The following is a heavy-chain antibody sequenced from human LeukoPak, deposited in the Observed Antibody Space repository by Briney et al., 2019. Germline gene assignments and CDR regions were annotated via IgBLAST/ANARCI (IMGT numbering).Heavy chain of an antibody. D-gene: IGHD3-10*01. CDR3: ASGQRGGDIQH. Sequence: RASVKVSCKASGGTFSSYAISWVRQAPGQGLEWMGGIIPIFGTANYAQKFQGRVTITTDESTSTAYMELSSLRSEDTAVYYCASGQRGGDIQHWGQGTLVTVSS. V-gene: IGHV1-69*05. CDR2: IIPIFGTA. CDR1: GGTFSSYA. J-gene: IGHJ1*01.